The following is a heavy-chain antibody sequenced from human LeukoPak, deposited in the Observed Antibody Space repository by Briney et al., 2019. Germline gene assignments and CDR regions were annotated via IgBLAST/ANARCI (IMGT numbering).Heavy chain of an antibody. D-gene: IGHD6-13*01. CDR2: INSDGSST. Sequence: PGGSLRLSCAASGFTFSSYWMHWVRQAPGEGLVWVSRINSDGSSTSYADSVKGRFTISRDNAKNTLYPQMNSLRAEDTAVYYCARYRVAAAGIVHGMDVWGQGTTVTVSS. CDR1: GFTFSSYW. V-gene: IGHV3-74*01. CDR3: ARYRVAAAGIVHGMDV. J-gene: IGHJ6*02.